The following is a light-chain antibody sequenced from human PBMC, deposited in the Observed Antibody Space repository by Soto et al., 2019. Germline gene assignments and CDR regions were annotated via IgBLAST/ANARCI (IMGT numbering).Light chain of an antibody. J-gene: IGKJ2*01. V-gene: IGKV3-20*01. Sequence: DIVLTQSPGTLSLSPGERATLSCRASQSVSSSYFAWYQQKPGQAPRLLIYAASRRASGIPDRFSGSGSGKDFTLTINRLEPEDFAVYYCQQYGALPYTFGQGTKLEIK. CDR3: QQYGALPYT. CDR1: QSVSSSY. CDR2: AAS.